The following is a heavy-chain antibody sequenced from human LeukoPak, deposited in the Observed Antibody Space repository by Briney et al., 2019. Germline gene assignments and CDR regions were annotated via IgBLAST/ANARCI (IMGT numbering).Heavy chain of an antibody. CDR3: ARGGKNSVTYFPFDY. CDR1: GFTFSGYT. Sequence: GGSLRLSCAASGFTFSGYTMSWVRQAPGKGLEWVSAISGSGSATTYADSVKGRFAISRDNSKNTVYLQMNSLGAEDTALYFCARGGKNSVTYFPFDYWGQGTLVTVSS. CDR2: ISGSGSAT. D-gene: IGHD3-10*01. J-gene: IGHJ4*02. V-gene: IGHV3-23*01.